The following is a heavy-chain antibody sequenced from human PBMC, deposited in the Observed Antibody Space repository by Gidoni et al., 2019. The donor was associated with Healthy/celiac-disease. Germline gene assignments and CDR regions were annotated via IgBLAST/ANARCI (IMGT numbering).Heavy chain of an antibody. CDR2: INQDGSEK. CDR1: GFTFGSYW. J-gene: IGHJ6*02. Sequence: EVQLVESGGGLVQPGGSLSLSCAAAGFTFGSYWRSWVRKALGKGLEWVDNINQDGSEKYYGDAVKGRFTISRDNAKNSLYLQINSLRAEDTAVYYCARVGTYYDSSGYYYYYGMDVWGQGTTVTVS. CDR3: ARVGTYYDSSGYYYYYGMDV. D-gene: IGHD3-22*01. V-gene: IGHV3-7*01.